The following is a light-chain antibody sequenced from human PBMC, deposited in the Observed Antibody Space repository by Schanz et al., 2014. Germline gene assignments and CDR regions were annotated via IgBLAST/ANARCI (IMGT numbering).Light chain of an antibody. CDR2: YVS. CDR3: AAWDDSLNGWA. V-gene: IGLV2-14*01. J-gene: IGLJ3*02. Sequence: QSALTQPASVSGSPGQSITISCTGTSSDVGGYNYVSWYQQLPGKAPKLIIYYVSHRPSGVSNRFSGSKSGNTASLTISGLQTEDEADYYCAAWDDSLNGWAFGGGTKLTVL. CDR1: SSDVGGYNY.